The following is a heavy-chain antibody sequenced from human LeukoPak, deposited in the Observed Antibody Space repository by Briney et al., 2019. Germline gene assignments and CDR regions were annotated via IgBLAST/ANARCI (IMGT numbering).Heavy chain of an antibody. D-gene: IGHD3-3*01. V-gene: IGHV3-7*01. CDR3: AKTSIRFLERFYYMDV. J-gene: IGHJ6*03. Sequence: GGSLRLSCAASGFPFSSHWLSWFRQSPGKGLEWVAHINQDGSNKYYADSGKGRFTISRDNSKNTLYLQMNSLRAEDTAVYYCAKTSIRFLERFYYMDVWGKGTTVTVSS. CDR2: INQDGSNK. CDR1: GFPFSSHW.